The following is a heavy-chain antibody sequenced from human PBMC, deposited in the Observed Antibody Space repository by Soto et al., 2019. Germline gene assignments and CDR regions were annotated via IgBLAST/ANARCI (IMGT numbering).Heavy chain of an antibody. CDR2: IWYDGSNA. V-gene: IGHV3-33*07. CDR1: GFTFSTYT. J-gene: IGHJ4*02. CDR3: AKGGRQWLVTSDFNY. Sequence: GGSLRLSCAASGFTFSTYTMNWVRQAPGKGLEWVAVIWYDGSNAYYADSVKGRFTISRDSSKNTVSLEMTSLRAEDTAVYYCAKGGRQWLVTSDFNYWGQGALVTVSS. D-gene: IGHD6-19*01.